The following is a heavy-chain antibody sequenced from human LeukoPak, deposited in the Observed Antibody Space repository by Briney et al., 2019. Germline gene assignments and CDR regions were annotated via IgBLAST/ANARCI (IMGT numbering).Heavy chain of an antibody. D-gene: IGHD2-21*02. J-gene: IGHJ6*03. CDR3: ARTYCGGDCRGYYYYYYMDV. CDR1: GGSISSGSYY. Sequence: PSETLSLTCTVSGGSISSGSYYWNWIRQPAGKGLEWIGRTYTSGSTKYNPSLKRRVTISVDTSKNQFSLKLSSVTAVDTAVYYCARTYCGGDCRGYYYYYYMDVWGKGTTVTISS. CDR2: TYTSGST. V-gene: IGHV4-61*02.